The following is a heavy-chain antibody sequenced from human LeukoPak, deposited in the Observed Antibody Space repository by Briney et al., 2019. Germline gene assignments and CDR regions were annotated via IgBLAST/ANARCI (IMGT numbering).Heavy chain of an antibody. CDR1: GFTLSSYW. Sequence: PGGSLRLSCAASGFTLSSYWMSWVRHAPGKGREWVANMKQDGSEKYYGDSVRGRFTISRDNARNSLYLQMNSLRVEDTAVYYCAREARYGSGRLNDAFDIWGQGTMVSVSS. V-gene: IGHV3-7*01. J-gene: IGHJ3*02. CDR2: MKQDGSEK. D-gene: IGHD3-10*01. CDR3: AREARYGSGRLNDAFDI.